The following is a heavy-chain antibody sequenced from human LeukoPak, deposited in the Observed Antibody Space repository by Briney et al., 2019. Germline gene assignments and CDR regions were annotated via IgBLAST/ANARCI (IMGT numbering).Heavy chain of an antibody. CDR2: IYHSGST. CDR3: ARGDIVVVPAAKTWFDP. CDR1: GGSISSGDYY. D-gene: IGHD2-2*01. J-gene: IGHJ5*02. V-gene: IGHV4-30-2*01. Sequence: PSETLSLTCTVSGGSISSGDYYWSWIRQPPGKGLEWIGYIYHSGSTYYNPSLKSRVTISVDRSKNQFSLKLSSVTAADTAVYYCARGDIVVVPAAKTWFDPWGQGTLVTVSS.